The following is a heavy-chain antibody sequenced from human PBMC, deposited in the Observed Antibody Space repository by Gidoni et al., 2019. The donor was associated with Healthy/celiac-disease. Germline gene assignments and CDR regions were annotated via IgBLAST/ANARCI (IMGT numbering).Heavy chain of an antibody. CDR2: IRSKAYGGTT. D-gene: IGHD3-16*02. CDR1: GFTFGDYA. V-gene: IGHV3-49*05. Sequence: EVQLVESGGGLVKPGRSLRLSCTASGFTFGDYAMSWFRQAPGKGLAWVGFIRSKAYGGTTEYAASVKGRFTISRDDSKSIAYLQMNSLKTEDTAVYYCTRFVIERDAFDIWGQGTMVTVSS. CDR3: TRFVIERDAFDI. J-gene: IGHJ3*02.